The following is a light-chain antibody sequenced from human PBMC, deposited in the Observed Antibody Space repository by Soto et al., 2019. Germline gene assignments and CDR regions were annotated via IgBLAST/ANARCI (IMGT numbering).Light chain of an antibody. CDR1: NDTTIL. CDR2: DVS. Sequence: VQMSQSPASLAVSVGARGNITCQANNDTTILLNWYQQKPGIAPKLLIYDVSKLETGVPSRFSGSGSGTDFTLTISSLQPEDIATYYCQQVNVYPLTFGGGTKVDIK. J-gene: IGKJ4*01. V-gene: IGKV1-33*01. CDR3: QQVNVYPLT.